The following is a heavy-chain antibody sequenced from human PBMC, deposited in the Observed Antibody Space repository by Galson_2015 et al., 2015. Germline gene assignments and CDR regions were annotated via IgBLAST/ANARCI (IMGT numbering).Heavy chain of an antibody. CDR1: GFTLSRYV. CDR3: ARDVGGIFYYYAMDV. D-gene: IGHD3-16*01. V-gene: IGHV3-30-3*01. CDR2: ISYDGTNK. Sequence: SLRLSCAASGFTLSRYVLHWVRQAPGKGLEWVAIISYDGTNKYYADSVKGRFTISRDNSKNTLYLQMNSLRAEDTAVYYCARDVGGIFYYYAMDVWGQGTTVTVSS. J-gene: IGHJ6*02.